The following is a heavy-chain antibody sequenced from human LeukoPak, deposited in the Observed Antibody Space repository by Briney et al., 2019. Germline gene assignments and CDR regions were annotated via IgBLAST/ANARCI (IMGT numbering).Heavy chain of an antibody. D-gene: IGHD1-26*01. V-gene: IGHV3-21*01. CDR1: GFTFSRFG. CDR3: ASGREILPDAFNF. CDR2: ISTRSGYK. J-gene: IGHJ3*01. Sequence: GGSLRLSCAASGFTFSRFGMNWVRQAPGKGLEWVSAISTRSGYKHYADSVKGRFTIYRDNAKDSLYLQMNSLRAEDTALCYCASGREILPDAFNFWGQGTTVTVSS.